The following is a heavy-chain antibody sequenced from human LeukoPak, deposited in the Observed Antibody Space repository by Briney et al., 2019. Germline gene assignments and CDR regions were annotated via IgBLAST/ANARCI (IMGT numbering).Heavy chain of an antibody. CDR3: AREVASGSCSDY. Sequence: PGGSLSLSCAASGFTFRHYAMHGVRQAPGKGLVWVAVILSDRTNKYYAASVTGRFTVSRDNSNNTLYLQMNSLRDEDTAVYYCAREVASGSCSDYWGQGTLVTVSS. J-gene: IGHJ4*02. V-gene: IGHV3-30-3*01. CDR2: ILSDRTNK. CDR1: GFTFRHYA. D-gene: IGHD1-26*01.